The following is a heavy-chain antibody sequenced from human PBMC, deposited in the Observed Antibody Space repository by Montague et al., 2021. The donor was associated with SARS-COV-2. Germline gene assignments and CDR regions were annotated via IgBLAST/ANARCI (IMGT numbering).Heavy chain of an antibody. J-gene: IGHJ6*03. V-gene: IGHV4-34*01. D-gene: IGHD4-23*01. CDR2: INRRGNT. CDR3: AGGGGNMLTNYYYYYYLDV. Sequence: SETLSLTCAVYGGSFSGWYWSWVRQPPGKGLEWIGEINRRGNTIYNPSLKSRVTISEDTSKSQFSLKLSSVTAADTAVYYCAGGGGNMLTNYYYYYYLDVWGTGTTVTVSS. CDR1: GGSFSGWY.